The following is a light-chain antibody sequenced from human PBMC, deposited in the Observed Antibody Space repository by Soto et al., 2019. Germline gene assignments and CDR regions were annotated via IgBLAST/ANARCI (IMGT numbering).Light chain of an antibody. CDR1: QSVSSY. CDR3: QQRSNWSWT. J-gene: IGKJ1*01. Sequence: EIVLTQSPATLSLSPGERATLSCRASQSVSSYLAWYQQKPGQAPRLLIFHASNRATGIPARFSGSGSGTDFTLTISSLEPEDFAVYYCQQRSNWSWTFGQGTKVEIK. V-gene: IGKV3-11*01. CDR2: HAS.